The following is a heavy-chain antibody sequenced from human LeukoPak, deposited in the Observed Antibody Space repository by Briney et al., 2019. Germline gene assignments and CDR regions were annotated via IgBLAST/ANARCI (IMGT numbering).Heavy chain of an antibody. D-gene: IGHD5-18*01. CDR1: GGSFSGYY. Sequence: PSETLSLTCAVYGGSFSGYYWSWIRQPPEKGLEWIGEINHSGSTNYNPSLKSRVTISVDTSKNQFSLKLSSVTAADTAVYYCARGGVFWLRAFDIWGQGTMVTVSS. CDR2: INHSGST. CDR3: ARGGVFWLRAFDI. V-gene: IGHV4-34*01. J-gene: IGHJ3*02.